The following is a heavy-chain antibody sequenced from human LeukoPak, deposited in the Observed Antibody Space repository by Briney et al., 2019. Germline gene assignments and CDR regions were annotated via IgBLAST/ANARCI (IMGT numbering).Heavy chain of an antibody. CDR2: IVVGSGNT. D-gene: IGHD1-26*01. Sequence: ASVKVSCKASGFTFTSSAVQWVRQARGQRLEWIGWIVVGSGNTDYAQKFQERVTITRDMSTSTAYMELSSLRSEDTAVYYCAASSLHTNFDYWGQGTLVTVSS. CDR3: AASSLHTNFDY. J-gene: IGHJ4*02. V-gene: IGHV1-58*01. CDR1: GFTFTSSA.